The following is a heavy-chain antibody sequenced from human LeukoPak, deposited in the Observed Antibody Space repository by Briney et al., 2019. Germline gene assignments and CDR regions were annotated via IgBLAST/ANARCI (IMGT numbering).Heavy chain of an antibody. CDR3: AREDIVVVPAAKGYNWFDP. CDR2: ISSSSSYI. Sequence: GGSLRLSCAASGFTFSSYSMNWVRQAPGKGLEWVSSISSSSSYIYYPDSVKGRFTISRDNAKNSLYLQMNSLRAEDTAVYYCAREDIVVVPAAKGYNWFDPWGQGTLVTVSS. CDR1: GFTFSSYS. J-gene: IGHJ5*02. D-gene: IGHD2-2*01. V-gene: IGHV3-21*04.